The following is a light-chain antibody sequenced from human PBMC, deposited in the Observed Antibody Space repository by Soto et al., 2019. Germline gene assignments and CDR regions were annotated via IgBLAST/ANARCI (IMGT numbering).Light chain of an antibody. J-gene: IGKJ5*01. V-gene: IGKV3-15*01. CDR3: QQRSDWPIT. CDR1: QSVNNK. Sequence: EIVLTQSPATLSVSPGERATLSCRASQSVNNKIAWYQQTPGQAPRLLIYGASTRATNIPARFSGGGSGTDFTLTISSLQTEDFAVYYCQQRSDWPITFGQGTRLEIK. CDR2: GAS.